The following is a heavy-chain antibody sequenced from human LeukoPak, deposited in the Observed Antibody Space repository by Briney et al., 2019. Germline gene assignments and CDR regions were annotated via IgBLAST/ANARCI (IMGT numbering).Heavy chain of an antibody. V-gene: IGHV3-21*01. J-gene: IGHJ4*02. CDR2: ISSSSSYI. D-gene: IGHD3-22*01. CDR1: GFTFSSYS. CDR3: AKDPEYDSSVALGFDY. Sequence: PGGSLRLSCAASGFTFSSYSMNWVRQAPGKGLEWVSCISSSSSYIYYADSVKGRFTISRDNAKNSLYLQMNSLRAEDTAVYYCAKDPEYDSSVALGFDYWGQGTLVTVPS.